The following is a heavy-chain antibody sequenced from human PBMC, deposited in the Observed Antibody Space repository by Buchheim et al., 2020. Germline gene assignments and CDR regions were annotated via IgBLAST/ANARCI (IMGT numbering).Heavy chain of an antibody. CDR2: IKQDGSEK. CDR3: ARDLRASGWYGGFDY. V-gene: IGHV3-7*01. J-gene: IGHJ4*02. D-gene: IGHD6-19*01. Sequence: EVQLVESGGGLVQRGGSLRLSCAGSRFTFSSYWMSWVRQAPGKGLEWVANIKQDGSEKYYVDSVKGRFTISRDNAKNSLYLQMNSLRAEDTAVYYCARDLRASGWYGGFDYWGQGT. CDR1: RFTFSSYW.